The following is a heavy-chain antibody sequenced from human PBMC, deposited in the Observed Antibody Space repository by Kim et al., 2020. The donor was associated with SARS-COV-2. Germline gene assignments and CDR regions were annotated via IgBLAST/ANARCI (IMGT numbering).Heavy chain of an antibody. CDR3: ARPSLIVGATQGYYYYYGMDV. J-gene: IGHJ6*02. V-gene: IGHV1-46*01. CDR2: INPSGGST. Sequence: ASVKVSCKASGYTFTSYYMHWVRQAPGQGLEWMGIINPSGGSTSYAQKFQGRVTMTRDTSTSTVYMELSSLRSEDTAVYYCARPSLIVGATQGYYYYYGMDVWGQGTTVTVSS. CDR1: GYTFTSYY. D-gene: IGHD1-26*01.